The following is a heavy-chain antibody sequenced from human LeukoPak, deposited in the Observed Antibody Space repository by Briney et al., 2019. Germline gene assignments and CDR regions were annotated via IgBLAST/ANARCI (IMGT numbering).Heavy chain of an antibody. J-gene: IGHJ6*02. CDR2: IYSGGST. D-gene: IGHD3-10*01. CDR3: AREGKHSGYYYGSGSYAENGMDV. V-gene: IGHV3-66*01. Sequence: GGSLRLSCAASGFTVSSNYMSWVRQAPGKGLEWVSVIYSGGSTYYADSVKGRFTISRDNSKNTLYLQMNSLRAEDTAVYYCAREGKHSGYYYGSGSYAENGMDVWGQGTTVTVSS. CDR1: GFTVSSNY.